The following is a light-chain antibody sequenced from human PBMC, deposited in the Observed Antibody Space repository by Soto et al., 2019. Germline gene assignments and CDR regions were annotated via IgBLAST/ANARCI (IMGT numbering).Light chain of an antibody. V-gene: IGKV3-15*01. Sequence: EIAMTQSPVPLSLSPGERVTLSCRASQSVSSNLAWYQQKPGQAPSLLIYGASTRATGIPARFSGTGSGTECTLTISSLQSEDFALYYCQQYNDWPLTLGQGTKVDIK. CDR3: QQYNDWPLT. J-gene: IGKJ1*01. CDR1: QSVSSN. CDR2: GAS.